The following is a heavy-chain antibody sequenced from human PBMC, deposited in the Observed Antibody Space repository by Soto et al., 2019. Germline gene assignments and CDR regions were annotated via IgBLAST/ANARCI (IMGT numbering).Heavy chain of an antibody. CDR1: GYTFTSYD. CDR2: ISAYNGNT. CDR3: ARDAPPADY. J-gene: IGHJ4*02. Sequence: QVQLVQSGAEVKKPGASVKVSCKASGYTFTSYDISWVRQAPGQGLEWMGWISAYNGNTNYAQKLTGRVTMTTDTPTSTAYRELRSLRSDATAVYYCARDAPPADYWGQGTLVTVSS. V-gene: IGHV1-18*01.